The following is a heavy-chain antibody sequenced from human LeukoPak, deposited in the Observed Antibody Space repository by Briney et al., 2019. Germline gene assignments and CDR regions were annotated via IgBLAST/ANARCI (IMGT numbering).Heavy chain of an antibody. CDR3: AKTLWEYYDSSGYSEHVRVDYCYFDL. J-gene: IGHJ2*01. Sequence: PGRSLRLSCSASGFTFSSYAMSWVRQAPGKGLEWVSAFRWRGGSTTYAASVKGRVTIPRDNSKNTLYLQMNSLRAEDTAVYYCAKTLWEYYDSSGYSEHVRVDYCYFDLWGRGTLVTVSA. CDR2: FRWRGGST. D-gene: IGHD3-22*01. CDR1: GFTFSSYA. V-gene: IGHV3-23*01.